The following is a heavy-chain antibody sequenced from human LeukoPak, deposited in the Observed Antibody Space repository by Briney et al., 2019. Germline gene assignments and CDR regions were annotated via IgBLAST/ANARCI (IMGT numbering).Heavy chain of an antibody. J-gene: IGHJ6*03. Sequence: SQTLSLTCTVSGGSISSGGYYWSWIRQPPGKGLEWIGYIYHSGSTYYNPSLKSRVTISVDRSKNQFSLKLSSVTAADTAVYYCARDRGSSSQVPPGVDYYYYMDVWGKGTTVTVSS. V-gene: IGHV4-30-2*01. CDR1: GGSISSGGYY. CDR2: IYHSGST. D-gene: IGHD2-15*01. CDR3: ARDRGSSSQVPPGVDYYYYMDV.